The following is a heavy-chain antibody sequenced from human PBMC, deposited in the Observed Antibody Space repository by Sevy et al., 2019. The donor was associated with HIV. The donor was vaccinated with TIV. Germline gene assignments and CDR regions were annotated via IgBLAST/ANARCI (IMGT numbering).Heavy chain of an antibody. CDR3: GGDRLSMVRGVPDY. CDR1: GFTFDEYG. CDR2: INWKGGNT. J-gene: IGHJ4*02. D-gene: IGHD3-10*01. Sequence: GGSLRLSCAVSGFTFDEYGMPWVRQAPGKGLEWVSGINWKGGNTGYAASVKGRFTISRDNAKNTLYLQMNSLRAEDTAFYYCGGDRLSMVRGVPDYWGQGTLVTVSS. V-gene: IGHV3-20*04.